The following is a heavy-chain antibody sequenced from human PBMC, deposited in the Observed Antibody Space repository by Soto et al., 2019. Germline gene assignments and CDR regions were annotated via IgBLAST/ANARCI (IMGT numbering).Heavy chain of an antibody. J-gene: IGHJ5*02. CDR3: ARDIVSTTGCFDP. CDR2: INPNSGVT. V-gene: IGHV1-2*02. Sequence: ASVKVSCKASGYTFTGKYLHWVRQAPGQGLEWMGWINPNSGVTNYAEKFQGRVTLTRDTSLSTAYMDLTRLNSDDTAIYYCARDIVSTTGCFDPWGQGTLVTVSS. D-gene: IGHD5-12*01. CDR1: GYTFTGKY.